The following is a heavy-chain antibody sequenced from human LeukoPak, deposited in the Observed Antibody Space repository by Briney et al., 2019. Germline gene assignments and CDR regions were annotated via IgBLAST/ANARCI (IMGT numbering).Heavy chain of an antibody. CDR1: GYIFTSYW. CDR2: IYPGDSDT. J-gene: IGHJ4*02. D-gene: IGHD2-21*02. Sequence: GESLQISCKGSGYIFTSYWIGWVRQMPGKGLEWMGIIYPGDSDTRYSPSFQGQVTISADKSISTAYLQWSSLKASDTAMYYCARQKYCGGDCYWDPFDYWGQGTLVTVSS. V-gene: IGHV5-51*01. CDR3: ARQKYCGGDCYWDPFDY.